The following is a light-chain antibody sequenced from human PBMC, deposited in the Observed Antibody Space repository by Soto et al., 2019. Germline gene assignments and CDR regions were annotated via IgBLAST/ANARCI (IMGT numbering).Light chain of an antibody. CDR3: SLYTSSSTWV. V-gene: IGLV2-18*01. Sequence: QSALTQPPSVSGAPGQSVTISCTGTSSDVGSYNRVSWYQQPPGTAPKLMIYEVSNRPSGVPDRFSGSKSGNTASLTISGLQAEDEADYSCSLYTSSSTWVFGGGTKLTVL. CDR1: SSDVGSYNR. CDR2: EVS. J-gene: IGLJ3*02.